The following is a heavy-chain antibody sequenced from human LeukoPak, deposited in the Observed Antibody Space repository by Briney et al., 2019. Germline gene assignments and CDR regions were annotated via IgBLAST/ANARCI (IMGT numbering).Heavy chain of an antibody. CDR3: ARDTRSGSSLFDY. V-gene: IGHV1-69*13. Sequence: ASVKVSCKASGGTFSRYAISWVRQAPGQGLEWMGGIIPMFGIANYAQKIQGRVTITADESTSTTYMELSSLRSEDTAVYYCARDTRSGSSLFDYWGQGTLVTVSS. CDR1: GGTFSRYA. CDR2: IIPMFGIA. J-gene: IGHJ4*02. D-gene: IGHD1-26*01.